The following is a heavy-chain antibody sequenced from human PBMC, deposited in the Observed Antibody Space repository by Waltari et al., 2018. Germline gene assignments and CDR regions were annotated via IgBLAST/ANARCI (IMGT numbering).Heavy chain of an antibody. CDR2: ISGSGGST. V-gene: IGHV3-23*04. CDR3: AKDLGLVGATFYYYYGMDV. CDR1: GFTFSSYA. J-gene: IGHJ6*02. Sequence: EVQLVESGGGLVQPGGSLRLSCAASGFTFSSYAMSWVRQAPGKGREWVSAISGSGGSTYYADSVKGRFTISRDNSKNTLYLQMNSLRAEDTAVYYCAKDLGLVGATFYYYYGMDVWGQGTTVTVSS. D-gene: IGHD1-26*01.